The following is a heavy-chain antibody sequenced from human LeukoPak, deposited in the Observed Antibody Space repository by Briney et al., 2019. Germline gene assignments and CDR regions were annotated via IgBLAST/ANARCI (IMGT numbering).Heavy chain of an antibody. CDR1: GYTLTELS. D-gene: IGHD3-10*01. CDR3: ATGLASGDPYYFDY. V-gene: IGHV1-24*01. CDR2: FDPEDGET. Sequence: GASVKVSCKVSGYTLTELSMLWVRQAPGKGLEWMGGFDPEDGETIYAQKFQGRVTMTEDTSTDTAYMELSSLRSEDTAVYYCATGLASGDPYYFDYWGQGTLVTVSS. J-gene: IGHJ4*02.